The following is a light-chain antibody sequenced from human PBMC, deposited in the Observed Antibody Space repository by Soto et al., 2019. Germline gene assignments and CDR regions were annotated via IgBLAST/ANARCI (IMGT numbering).Light chain of an antibody. V-gene: IGKV1-5*01. CDR2: DAS. J-gene: IGKJ1*01. CDR1: QSISSW. Sequence: DIQMTQSPSTLSASVGDTVTITCRASQSISSWLAWYQQKPGKDPKLLIYDASSLESGVPSRFSGSGSGTEFTLTISSLQPDDFATYYCQQYNSYWTFGQGTKVDIK. CDR3: QQYNSYWT.